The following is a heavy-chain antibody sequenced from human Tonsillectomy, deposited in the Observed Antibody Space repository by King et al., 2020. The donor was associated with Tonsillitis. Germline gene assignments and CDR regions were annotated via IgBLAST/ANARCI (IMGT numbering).Heavy chain of an antibody. CDR1: GFTFSDYY. Sequence: QLVQSGGGLVKPGGSLRLSCAASGFTFSDYYMSWIRQAPWKGLEWVSYISSSSSYTNYADSVKGRFTISRDNANNSLYLQMNSLRAEDTAVYYCARDLHYDILTGELDYWGQGTLVTVSS. D-gene: IGHD3-9*01. J-gene: IGHJ4*02. CDR3: ARDLHYDILTGELDY. V-gene: IGHV3-11*05. CDR2: ISSSSSYT.